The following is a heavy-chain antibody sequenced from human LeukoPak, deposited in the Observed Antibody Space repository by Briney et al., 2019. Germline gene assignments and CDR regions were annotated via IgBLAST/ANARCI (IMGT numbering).Heavy chain of an antibody. D-gene: IGHD6-13*01. CDR1: GGSISSYY. CDR2: IYYSGST. J-gene: IGHJ3*02. V-gene: IGHV4-59*08. CDR3: ARHDEQQRVLFSAFDI. Sequence: SETLSLTCTVSGGSISSYYWRWIRQPPGKGLEWIGYIYYSGSTNYNPSLKSRVTISVDTSKNQFSLKLSSVTAADTAVYYCARHDEQQRVLFSAFDIWGQGTMVTVSS.